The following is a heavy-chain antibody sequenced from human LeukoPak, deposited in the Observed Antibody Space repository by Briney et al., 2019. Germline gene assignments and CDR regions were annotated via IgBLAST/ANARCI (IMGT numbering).Heavy chain of an antibody. CDR2: IGTASDT. D-gene: IGHD1-1*01. V-gene: IGHV3-13*01. J-gene: IGHJ6*03. CDR3: ARGPARGKYYYMDV. Sequence: GGLRLSCAASGFTFSSFDMHWVRQPTGQGLEWVSTIGTASDTYYPGSVEGRFTLSRDNAKDSLYLQMNSLTAGDTAVYYCARGPARGKYYYMDVWGKGTTVTVSS. CDR1: GFTFSSFD.